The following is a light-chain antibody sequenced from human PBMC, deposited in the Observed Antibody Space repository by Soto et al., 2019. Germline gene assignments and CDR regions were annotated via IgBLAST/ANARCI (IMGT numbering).Light chain of an antibody. CDR3: QQSNNWSYT. CDR1: QSVSDN. CDR2: GAS. J-gene: IGKJ2*01. Sequence: EIVMTQSPATLSVSPGERVTLSCRASQSVSDNLAWYQQKPGQAPRLLIYGASTRATTTPARFSGSGSGTEFTLTISSLQSEDFAVYFCQQSNNWSYTFGQGTKLDIK. V-gene: IGKV3-15*01.